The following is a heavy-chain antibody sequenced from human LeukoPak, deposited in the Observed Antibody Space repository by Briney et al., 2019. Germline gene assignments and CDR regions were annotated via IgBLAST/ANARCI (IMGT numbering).Heavy chain of an antibody. D-gene: IGHD2-2*01. CDR1: GFTFSSYS. J-gene: IGHJ4*02. V-gene: IGHV3-21*01. Sequence: PGGSLRLSCAASGFTFSSYSMNWVRQAPGKGLEWVSYISSSSSYIYYADSVKGRFTISRDNAKNSLYLQMNSLRAEDTAVYYCARPGWGKYQLLDYWGQGTLVTVSS. CDR3: ARPGWGKYQLLDY. CDR2: ISSSSSYI.